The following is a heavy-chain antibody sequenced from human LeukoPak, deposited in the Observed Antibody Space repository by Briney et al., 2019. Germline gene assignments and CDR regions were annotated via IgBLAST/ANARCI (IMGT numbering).Heavy chain of an antibody. CDR3: ARDQALGYGWPTVLAIDI. J-gene: IGHJ3*02. V-gene: IGHV4-61*02. CDR1: GGSITSGSYY. Sequence: PSETLSLTCTVSGGSITSGSYYWSWIRQPAGKGLECIGRIYTSGSTNYNPSLKSRVTMSVDTSKNQFSLNVSSVTAADTAVYYCARDQALGYGWPTVLAIDIWGQGTMVTVSS. CDR2: IYTSGST. D-gene: IGHD6-19*01.